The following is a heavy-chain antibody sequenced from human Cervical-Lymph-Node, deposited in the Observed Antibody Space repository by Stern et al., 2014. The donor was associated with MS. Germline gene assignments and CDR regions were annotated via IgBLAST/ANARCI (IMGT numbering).Heavy chain of an antibody. J-gene: IGHJ4*02. Sequence: EVQLVESGPEVKRPGEYLKISCQASGYTFTSYWIGWVRQMPGKGLEWIAIIFPGGSDIRYSPSFQGQVTISADKSSSTAYLQWNNLKASDTAIYYCARQRYFDYWGQGTLVTVSS. V-gene: IGHV5-51*01. CDR3: ARQRYFDY. CDR2: IFPGGSDI. CDR1: GYTFTSYW.